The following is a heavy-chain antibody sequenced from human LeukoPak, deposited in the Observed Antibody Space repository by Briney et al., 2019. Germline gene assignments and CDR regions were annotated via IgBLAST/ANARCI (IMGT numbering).Heavy chain of an antibody. V-gene: IGHV3-30-3*01. J-gene: IGHJ4*02. Sequence: GGSLRLSCAASGFTFSSYAMHWVRQAPGKGLEWVAVISYDGSNKYYADSVKGRFTISRDNSKNTLYLQMNSLRAEDTAVYYCARERILTGWYYFDYWGQGTLVTVSS. CDR3: ARERILTGWYYFDY. CDR2: ISYDGSNK. CDR1: GFTFSSYA. D-gene: IGHD3-9*01.